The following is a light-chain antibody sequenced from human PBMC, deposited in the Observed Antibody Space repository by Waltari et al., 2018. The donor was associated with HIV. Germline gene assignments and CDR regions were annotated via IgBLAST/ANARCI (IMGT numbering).Light chain of an antibody. CDR2: GDR. J-gene: IGLJ3*02. CDR3: QVWDSGSVHWV. CDR1: ALETQG. Sequence: YVLTQAPSVSVAPGKTANIACGGDALETQGVPWYQPKPGQPPVLVIAGDRDPPSGIPERFSGSTSGNMATLTISEVEAGDEADYYCQVWDSGSVHWVFGRGTKLTVL. V-gene: IGLV3-21*01.